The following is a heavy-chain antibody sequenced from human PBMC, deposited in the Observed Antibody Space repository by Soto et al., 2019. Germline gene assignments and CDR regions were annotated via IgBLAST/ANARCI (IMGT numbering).Heavy chain of an antibody. J-gene: IGHJ5*02. V-gene: IGHV3-33*01. CDR1: GFTFSSYG. D-gene: IGHD3-10*01. CDR2: IWYDGSNK. CDR3: ARAKSYYYGSGNNWFDP. Sequence: GGSLRLSCAASGFTFSSYGMHWVRQAPGKGLEWVAVIWYDGSNKYYADSVKGRFTISRDNSKNTLYLQMNSLRAEDTAVYYCARAKSYYYGSGNNWFDPWGQGTLVTVSS.